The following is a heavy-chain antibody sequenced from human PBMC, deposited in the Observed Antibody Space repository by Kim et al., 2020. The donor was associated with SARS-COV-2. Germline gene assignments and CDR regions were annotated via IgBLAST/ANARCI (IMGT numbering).Heavy chain of an antibody. CDR3: ARRVVIRVAGWFDP. D-gene: IGHD3-3*01. J-gene: IGHJ5*02. Sequence: PPFQGQVTISADKSISTAYLQWSSLKASDTAMYYCARRVVIRVAGWFDPWGQGTLVTVSS. V-gene: IGHV5-51*01.